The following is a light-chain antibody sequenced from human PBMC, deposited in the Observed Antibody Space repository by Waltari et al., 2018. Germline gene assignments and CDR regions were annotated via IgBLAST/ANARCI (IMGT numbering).Light chain of an antibody. V-gene: IGLV2-11*01. CDR1: NNDVGYYDY. CDR2: GVS. J-gene: IGLJ3*02. CDR3: CSYAGGFTWV. Sequence: QSALTQPRSVSGSPSQSVTISCTGTNNDVGYYDYVSWYQQHPNEAPNLLIFGVSQRPSGFPDRFSGSKAGNTASLSISGLQAEDEADYYCCSYAGGFTWVFGGGTRLTV.